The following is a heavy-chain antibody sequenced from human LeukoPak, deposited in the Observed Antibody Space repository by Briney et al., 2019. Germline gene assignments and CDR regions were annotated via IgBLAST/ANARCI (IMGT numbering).Heavy chain of an antibody. CDR1: GYTFTRYG. V-gene: IGHV1-18*01. CDR3: ARARLYYYGSGSQGGYYYYMDV. D-gene: IGHD3-10*01. Sequence: ASVKVSCKASGYTFTRYGISWVRQAPGQGLEWMGWISAYNGNTNYAQKLQGRVTMTTDTSTSTAYMELRRLRSDDTAVYYCARARLYYYGSGSQGGYYYYMDVWGKGTTVTISS. CDR2: ISAYNGNT. J-gene: IGHJ6*03.